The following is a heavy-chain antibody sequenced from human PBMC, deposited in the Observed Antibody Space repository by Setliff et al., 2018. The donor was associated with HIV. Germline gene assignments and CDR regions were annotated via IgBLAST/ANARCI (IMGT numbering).Heavy chain of an antibody. CDR1: GVSISSSSYF. CDR2: IYFSGST. CDR3: ARHGTWNSQRFHFDY. Sequence: SETLSLTCAVSGVSISSSSYFWGWIRRPPGTGLDWIGSIYFSGSTYYNPSLESRVTISVDKSKNQFSLKLNSVTAADTAVYYCARHGTWNSQRFHFDYWGQGTPVTVSS. J-gene: IGHJ4*02. D-gene: IGHD1-7*01. V-gene: IGHV4-39*01.